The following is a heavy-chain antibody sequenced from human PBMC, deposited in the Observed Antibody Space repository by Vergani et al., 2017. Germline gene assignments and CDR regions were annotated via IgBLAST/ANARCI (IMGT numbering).Heavy chain of an antibody. V-gene: IGHV4-39*01. CDR2: IYYSGST. D-gene: IGHD2-2*01. Sequence: QLQLQESGPGLVKPSETLSLTCTVSGGSISSSSYYWGWIRQPPGKGLEWIGSIYYSGSTYYNPSLKSQVTISVDTSKNQFSLKLSSVTAADTAVYYCAGVVPAAILYWYFDLWGRGTLVTVSS. J-gene: IGHJ2*01. CDR1: GGSISSSSYY. CDR3: AGVVPAAILYWYFDL.